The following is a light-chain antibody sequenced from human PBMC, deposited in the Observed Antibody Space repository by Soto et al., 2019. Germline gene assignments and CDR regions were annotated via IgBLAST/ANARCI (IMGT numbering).Light chain of an antibody. V-gene: IGKV3-15*01. CDR3: QQYNNWPRT. CDR2: GAS. J-gene: IGKJ1*01. Sequence: EIVMTQSPSTLSVSPGERAPLSCLASQSVSSNLAWYQQKPGQAPRLLIYGASTRATGIPARFSGSGSGTEFTLTISSLRSEDFAVYYCQQYNNWPRTFGQGTKVDIK. CDR1: QSVSSN.